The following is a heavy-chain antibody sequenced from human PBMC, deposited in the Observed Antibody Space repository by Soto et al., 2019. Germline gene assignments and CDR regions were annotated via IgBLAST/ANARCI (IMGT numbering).Heavy chain of an antibody. D-gene: IGHD1-26*01. Sequence: SETLSLTCTVSGGSMRTSTYYWGWIRQPPGQGLECIGSIFYSGSTHYNPSLKSRVTISVDTSKNQFSLKLSSVTAADTAVYYCARGRGVTGGWFDPWGQGTLVTVSS. CDR1: GGSMRTSTYY. J-gene: IGHJ5*02. CDR3: ARGRGVTGGWFDP. CDR2: IFYSGST. V-gene: IGHV4-39*01.